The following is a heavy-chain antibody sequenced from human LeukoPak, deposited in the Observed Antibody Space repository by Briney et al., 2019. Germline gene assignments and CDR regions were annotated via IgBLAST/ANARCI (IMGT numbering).Heavy chain of an antibody. CDR1: GFTFSDYY. Sequence: GGSLRLSCAASGFTFSDYYMSWIRQAPGKGLEWVSYISSSSSTIYYADSVKGRFTISRDNAKNSLYLQMNSLRAEDTAVYYCARDRYYDSSGYYSPPDYWGQGTLVTVSS. D-gene: IGHD3-22*01. CDR3: ARDRYYDSSGYYSPPDY. CDR2: ISSSSSTI. V-gene: IGHV3-11*04. J-gene: IGHJ4*02.